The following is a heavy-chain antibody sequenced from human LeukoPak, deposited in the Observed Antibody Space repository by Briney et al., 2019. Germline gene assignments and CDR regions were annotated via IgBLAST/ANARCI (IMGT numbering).Heavy chain of an antibody. D-gene: IGHD3-22*01. CDR3: ASPYYYDSSGYRAFDI. CDR2: INPNSGGT. CDR1: GYTFTSYG. Sequence: VASVKVSCKASGYTFTSYGISWVRQAPGQGLEWMGWINPNSGGTNYAQKFQGRVTMTRDTSISTAYMELSRLRSDDTAVYYCASPYYYDSSGYRAFDIWGQGTMVTVSS. V-gene: IGHV1-2*02. J-gene: IGHJ3*02.